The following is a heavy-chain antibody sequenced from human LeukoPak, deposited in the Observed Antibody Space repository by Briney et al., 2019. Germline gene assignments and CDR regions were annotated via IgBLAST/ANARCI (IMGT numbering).Heavy chain of an antibody. CDR3: ARVDITITFGGVQEFDGFDI. CDR1: GFTFSSYS. CDR2: IYYSGST. V-gene: IGHV4-59*08. Sequence: GSQRLSCAASGFTFSSYSMHWVRQVPGKGLEWIGSIYYSGSTYYNPSLKSRVTISVDTPNNQFSLKLNSVTAADTAVYYCARVDITITFGGVQEFDGFDIWGQGTMVTVSS. D-gene: IGHD3-16*01. J-gene: IGHJ3*02.